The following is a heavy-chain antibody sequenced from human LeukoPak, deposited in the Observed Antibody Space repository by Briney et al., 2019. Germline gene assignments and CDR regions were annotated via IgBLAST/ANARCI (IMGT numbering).Heavy chain of an antibody. D-gene: IGHD1-26*01. CDR2: MNPNSGNT. J-gene: IGHJ4*02. CDR3: ARVLGIVGATTGFNY. Sequence: ASVKVSCKASGYTFTSYDINWVRQATGQGLEWMGWMNPNSGNTGYAQKFQGRVTITRNNSISTAYMELSSLRSEDTAVYYCARVLGIVGATTGFNYWGQGTLVTVSS. V-gene: IGHV1-8*03. CDR1: GYTFTSYD.